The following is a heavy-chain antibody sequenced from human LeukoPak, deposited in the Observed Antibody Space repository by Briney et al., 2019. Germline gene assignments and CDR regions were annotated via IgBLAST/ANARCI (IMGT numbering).Heavy chain of an antibody. Sequence: PGGSLRLSCAASGFTFSSYSTNWVRQAPGKGLEWVSSISSSSSYIYYADSVKGRFTISRDNAKNSLYLQMNSLRAEDTALYYCARDRGNGFNSYFFDYWGQGTLVTVSS. J-gene: IGHJ4*02. CDR2: ISSSSSYI. CDR3: ARDRGNGFNSYFFDY. V-gene: IGHV3-21*01. CDR1: GFTFSSYS. D-gene: IGHD5-24*01.